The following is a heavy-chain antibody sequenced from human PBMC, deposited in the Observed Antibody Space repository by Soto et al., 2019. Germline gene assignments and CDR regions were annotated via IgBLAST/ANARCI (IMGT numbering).Heavy chain of an antibody. CDR3: ARHELGLTDPFDY. D-gene: IGHD3-9*01. CDR1: GYSFTSHW. J-gene: IGHJ4*02. V-gene: IGHV5-51*01. Sequence: PGESLKISCKGSGYSFTSHWIGWVRQMPGKGLEWMGIIYPGDSDTKYSPSFQGQVTISVDKSISTAYLQWSSLKASDTAMYYCARHELGLTDPFDYWGQGTLVTVSS. CDR2: IYPGDSDT.